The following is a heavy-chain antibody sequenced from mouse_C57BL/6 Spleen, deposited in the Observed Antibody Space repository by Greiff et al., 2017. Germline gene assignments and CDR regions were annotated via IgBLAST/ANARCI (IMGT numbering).Heavy chain of an antibody. CDR1: GYTFTDYE. J-gene: IGHJ1*03. D-gene: IGHD1-1*01. Sequence: VKLQESGAELVRPGASVTLSCKASGYTFTDYEMHWVKQTPVHGLEWIGAIDPETGGTAYNQKFKGKAILTADKSSSTAYMELRSLTSEESAVYYCTRGGNYYGSSYGYFDVWGTGTTVTVSS. V-gene: IGHV1-15*01. CDR2: IDPETGGT. CDR3: TRGGNYYGSSYGYFDV.